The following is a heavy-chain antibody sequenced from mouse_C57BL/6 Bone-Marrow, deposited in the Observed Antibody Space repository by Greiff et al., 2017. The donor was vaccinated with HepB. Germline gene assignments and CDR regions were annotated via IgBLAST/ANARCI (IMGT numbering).Heavy chain of an antibody. V-gene: IGHV5-6*02. CDR3: ARRGISEAMDY. D-gene: IGHD3-2*02. CDR2: ISSGGSYT. CDR1: GFTFSSYG. Sequence: DVMLVDSGGDLVKPGGSLKLSCAASGFTFSSYGMSWVRQTPDKRLEWVATISSGGSYTYYPDSVKGRFTISRDNAKNTLYLQMSSLKSEDTAMYYCARRGISEAMDYWGQGTSVTVSS. J-gene: IGHJ4*01.